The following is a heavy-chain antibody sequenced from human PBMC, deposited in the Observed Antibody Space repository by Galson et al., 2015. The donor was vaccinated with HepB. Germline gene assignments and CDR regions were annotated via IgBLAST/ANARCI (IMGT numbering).Heavy chain of an antibody. CDR3: AREVGAYYFDY. D-gene: IGHD1-26*01. V-gene: IGHV4-59*01. Sequence: ETLSLTCTVSGGSISSYYWSWIRQPPGKGLEWIGYIYYSGSTNYNPSLKSRVTISVDTSKNQFSLKLSSVTAADTAVYYCAREVGAYYFDYWGQGTLVTVSS. CDR1: GGSISSYY. CDR2: IYYSGST. J-gene: IGHJ4*02.